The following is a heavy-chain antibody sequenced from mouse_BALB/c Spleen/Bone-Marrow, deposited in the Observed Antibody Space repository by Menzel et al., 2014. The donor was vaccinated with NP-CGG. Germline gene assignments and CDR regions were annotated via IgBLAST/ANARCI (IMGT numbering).Heavy chain of an antibody. CDR1: GFTFSSYA. CDR2: ISSGGSYT. Sequence: DVKLVESGGGLVKPGGSLKLSCAASGFTFSSYAMSWVRQTPEKRLEWVATISSGGSYTYYPDSVKGRFTISRDNAKNTLYLQMSSLRSEDTAMYYCARKSYYDYDGRPWVAYWGQGTLVTVSA. CDR3: ARKSYYDYDGRPWVAY. D-gene: IGHD2-4*01. V-gene: IGHV5-9-3*01. J-gene: IGHJ3*01.